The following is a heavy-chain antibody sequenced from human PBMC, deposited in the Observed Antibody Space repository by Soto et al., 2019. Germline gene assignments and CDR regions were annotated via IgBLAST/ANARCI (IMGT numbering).Heavy chain of an antibody. D-gene: IGHD1-26*01. CDR3: ARVVSGSYFDY. CDR1: GGSITTGGYF. CDR2: IYFSGTT. J-gene: IGHJ4*02. V-gene: IGHV4-31*03. Sequence: QVQLQESGPGLVKASQTLSLTCTVSGGSITTGGYFWSWIRQHPGKGLEWIGYIYFSGTTHYNPSLKSRVTISVDTSKHQFSLKLSSVTAADPAVYYCARVVSGSYFDYWGQGTLVTVSS.